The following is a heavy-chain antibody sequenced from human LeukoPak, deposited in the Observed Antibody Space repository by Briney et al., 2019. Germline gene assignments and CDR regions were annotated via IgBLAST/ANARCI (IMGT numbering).Heavy chain of an antibody. D-gene: IGHD5-12*01. CDR2: RNPNSGNT. CDR3: ARVVATISRWFDP. Sequence: GASVKVSCKASGYTFTSYDINWVRQATGQGLGLMGWRNPNSGNTGYAQKFQGRVTMTRNTSINTAYMELSSLRSEDKAVYYCARVVATISRWFDPWGQGPLVTVSS. CDR1: GYTFTSYD. J-gene: IGHJ5*02. V-gene: IGHV1-8*01.